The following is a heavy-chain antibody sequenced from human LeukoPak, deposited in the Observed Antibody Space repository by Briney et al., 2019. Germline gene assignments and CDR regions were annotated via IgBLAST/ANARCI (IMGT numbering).Heavy chain of an antibody. CDR1: GFTLSNYA. CDR3: ARQNTPHGNFDY. J-gene: IGHJ4*02. V-gene: IGHV3-13*01. Sequence: PGGCLRLSCAASGFTLSNYAMHWVRQPAGKGLEWVSAIGTAGDTFYPGSVKGRFTISRDNAKKSLFLQMNSLRAEDTAVYYCARQNTPHGNFDYWGQGTLVTVSS. CDR2: IGTAGDT. D-gene: IGHD1-26*01.